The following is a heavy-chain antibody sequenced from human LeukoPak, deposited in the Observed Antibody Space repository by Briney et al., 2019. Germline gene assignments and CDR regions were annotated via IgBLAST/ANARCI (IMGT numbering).Heavy chain of an antibody. D-gene: IGHD2-15*01. CDR3: ASAEPRYCSGGSCYSVSGYYYYGMDV. Sequence: PSEALSLTCTVSGGSISSSSYYWGWIRQPPGKGLEWIGSIYYSGSTYYHPSLKSRVTISVDTSENQFSLKLSSVTAADTAVYYCASAEPRYCSGGSCYSVSGYYYYGMDVWGQGTTVTVSS. CDR1: GGSISSSSYY. J-gene: IGHJ6*02. CDR2: IYYSGST. V-gene: IGHV4-39*01.